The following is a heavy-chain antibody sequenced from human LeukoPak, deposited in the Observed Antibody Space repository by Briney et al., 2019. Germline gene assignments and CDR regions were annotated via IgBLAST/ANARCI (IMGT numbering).Heavy chain of an antibody. Sequence: ASVKVSCKASGGTFSSYAISWVRQAPGQGLEWMGGIIPIFGTANYAQKFQGRVTITADESTSTAYMELSSLRSEDTAVYYCARDGTMITFGGVIVIRGYFQHWGQGTLVTVSS. CDR1: GGTFSSYA. CDR3: ARDGTMITFGGVIVIRGYFQH. J-gene: IGHJ1*01. CDR2: IIPIFGTA. V-gene: IGHV1-69*13. D-gene: IGHD3-16*02.